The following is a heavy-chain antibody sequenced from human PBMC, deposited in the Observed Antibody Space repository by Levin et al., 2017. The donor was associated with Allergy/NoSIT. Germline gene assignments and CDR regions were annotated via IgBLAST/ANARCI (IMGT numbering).Heavy chain of an antibody. J-gene: IGHJ4*02. CDR1: APSIIIVAYY. V-gene: IGHV4-31*03. CDR3: ARDRGIGGNCDY. D-gene: IGHD6-13*01. CDR2: IYYSGST. Sequence: SETLSLTCTVSAPSIIIVAYYSSSLRHHPGRGLEWIVYIYYSGSTYYNPSLKSRVTISVDTSKNQFSLKLSSVTAADTAVYYCARDRGIGGNCDYWGQGTLVTVSS.